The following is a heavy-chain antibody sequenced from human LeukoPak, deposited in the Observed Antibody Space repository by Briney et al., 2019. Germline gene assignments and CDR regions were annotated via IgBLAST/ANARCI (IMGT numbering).Heavy chain of an antibody. Sequence: GGSLRLSCAASGFTVSSNYMSWVRQAPGKGLEWVSSISSSSSYIYYADSVKGRFTISRDNAKNSLYLQMNSLRAEDTAVYYCARGGRFDPWGQGTLVTVSS. CDR1: GFTVSSNY. V-gene: IGHV3-21*01. CDR2: ISSSSSYI. CDR3: ARGGRFDP. J-gene: IGHJ5*02.